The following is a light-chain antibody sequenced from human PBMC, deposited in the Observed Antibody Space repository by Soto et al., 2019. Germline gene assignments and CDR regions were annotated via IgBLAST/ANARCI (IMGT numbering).Light chain of an antibody. CDR3: SSYTAYTTLWV. J-gene: IGLJ3*02. V-gene: IGLV2-8*01. CDR1: SSDVGFYNS. Sequence: QSALTQPPSASGSPGQSVTISCTGTSSDVGFYNSVSWFQHHPGKAPKLIIFGVNRRPSGVPDRFSGSKSDNTASLTVSGLQTEDEANYYCSSYTAYTTLWVFGGGTKLTVL. CDR2: GVN.